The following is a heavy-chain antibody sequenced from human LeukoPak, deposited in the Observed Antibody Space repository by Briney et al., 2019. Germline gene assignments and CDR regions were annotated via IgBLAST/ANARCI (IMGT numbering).Heavy chain of an antibody. CDR1: GFTFSSYG. D-gene: IGHD6-19*01. V-gene: IGHV3-30*18. Sequence: GRSLRLSCAASGFTFSSYGMHWVRQAPGKGLEWVAVISYDGSNKYYADSVKGRFTTSRDNSKNTLYLQMNSLRAEDTAVYYCAKDDLAVWGQGTLVTVSS. J-gene: IGHJ4*02. CDR2: ISYDGSNK. CDR3: AKDDLAV.